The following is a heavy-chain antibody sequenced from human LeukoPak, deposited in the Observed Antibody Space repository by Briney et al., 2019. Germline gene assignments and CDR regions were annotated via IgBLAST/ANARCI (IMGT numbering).Heavy chain of an antibody. J-gene: IGHJ4*02. CDR3: ARGTAPGTH. V-gene: IGHV4-59*08. CDR1: GGSISNFF. Sequence: KTSETLSLTCTVSGGSISNFFWNWVRQPPGKGLEWIGYVYYSGDTNYNPSLKSRVTISVDTSKNQFSLKLRSVTAADTAVYYCARGTAPGTHWGQGALVTVSS. CDR2: VYYSGDT. D-gene: IGHD6-13*01.